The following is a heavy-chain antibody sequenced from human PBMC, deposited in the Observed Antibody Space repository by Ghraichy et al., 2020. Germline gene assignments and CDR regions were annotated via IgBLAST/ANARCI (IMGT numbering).Heavy chain of an antibody. J-gene: IGHJ4*02. CDR1: GFTFSSYD. CDR2: IRGSGIST. V-gene: IGHV3-23*01. Sequence: GGSLRLSCAAFGFTFSSYDMSWVRQAPGKGLEWVSAIRGSGISTYYSDAVKGRFTISRDNYKNTLHMQMDSLRAEDTAVYYCAKDLRAVAGTSSPADYWGQGTLVTVSS. D-gene: IGHD6-19*01. CDR3: AKDLRAVAGTSSPADY.